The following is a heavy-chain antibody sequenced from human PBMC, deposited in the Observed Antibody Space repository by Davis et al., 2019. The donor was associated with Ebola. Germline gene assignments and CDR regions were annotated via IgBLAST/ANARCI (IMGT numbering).Heavy chain of an antibody. V-gene: IGHV1-18*01. CDR3: ARGTSGSFDY. J-gene: IGHJ4*02. Sequence: ASVKVSCKASGYTFTGYYIHWVRQAPGQGLEWMGWITTYNGNTNYAQNLQGRVTMTTDTSTSTAYMELRGLRSDDTAVYYCARGTSGSFDYWGQGTLVTVSS. CDR1: GYTFTGYY. D-gene: IGHD2-2*01. CDR2: ITTYNGNT.